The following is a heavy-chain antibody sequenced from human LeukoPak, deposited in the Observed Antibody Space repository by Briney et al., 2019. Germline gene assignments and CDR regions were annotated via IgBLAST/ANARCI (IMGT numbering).Heavy chain of an antibody. J-gene: IGHJ4*02. V-gene: IGHV3-66*01. D-gene: IGHD5-12*01. CDR2: IYSGGST. CDR3: ARETYGGYVGPFDN. Sequence: SGGSLRLSCAASGFTVSSNYMSWVRQAPGKGLEWVSVIYSGGSTYYADSVKGRFTISRDNSKNTLYLQMNSLRAEDTAVYYCARETYGGYVGPFDNWGQGTLVTVSS. CDR1: GFTVSSNY.